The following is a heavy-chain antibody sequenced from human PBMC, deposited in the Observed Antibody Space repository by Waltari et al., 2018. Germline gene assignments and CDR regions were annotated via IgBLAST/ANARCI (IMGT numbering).Heavy chain of an antibody. Sequence: EVQLVQSGAEVKKPGATVKISCKASGYTFTDYYMHWVQQAPGKGLEWMGRVDPEEGETIYAEKFQGRVTIPADTSTDTAYMELSSLRSEDTAVYYCAIVVGDYPDYWGQGTLVTVSS. CDR3: AIVVGDYPDY. CDR2: VDPEEGET. J-gene: IGHJ4*02. CDR1: GYTFTDYY. D-gene: IGHD1-26*01. V-gene: IGHV1-69-2*01.